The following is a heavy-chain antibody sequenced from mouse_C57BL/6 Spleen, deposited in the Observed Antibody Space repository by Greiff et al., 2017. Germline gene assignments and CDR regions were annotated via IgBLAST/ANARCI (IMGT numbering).Heavy chain of an antibody. J-gene: IGHJ2*01. D-gene: IGHD1-1*01. Sequence: EVMLVESGGGLVQPGGSMKLSCAASGFTFSDAWMDWVRQSPEKGLEWVAEIRNKANNHATYYAESVKGRFTISRDDSKSSVYLQMNSLRAEDTGIYYCTIITTVVEGYFDDWGQGTTLTVSS. CDR1: GFTFSDAW. CDR3: TIITTVVEGYFDD. CDR2: IRNKANNHAT. V-gene: IGHV6-6*01.